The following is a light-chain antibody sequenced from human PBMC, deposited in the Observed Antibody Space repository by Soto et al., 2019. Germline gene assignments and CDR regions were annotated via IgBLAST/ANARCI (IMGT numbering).Light chain of an antibody. V-gene: IGLV2-14*01. Sequence: QSPLTQPASVSGSPGQSITISCTGTSSDVGGYNYVSLYQHHPGKAXKLMIYXXXXLXLGVSNRFSGSKSGNTASLTISGLQAEDEADYYCSSYTSSSPYVFGTGTKVTVL. J-gene: IGLJ1*01. CDR3: SSYTSSSPYV. CDR2: XXX. CDR1: SSDVGGYNY.